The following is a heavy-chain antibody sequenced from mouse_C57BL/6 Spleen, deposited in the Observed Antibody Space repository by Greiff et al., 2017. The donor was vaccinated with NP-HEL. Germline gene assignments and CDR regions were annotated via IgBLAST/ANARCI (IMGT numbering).Heavy chain of an antibody. D-gene: IGHD1-1*01. CDR3: APYYYGSRDWYFDV. V-gene: IGHV14-3*01. Sequence: EVQLHQSVAELVRPGASVKLSCTASGFNIKNTYMHWVKQRPEQGLEWIGRIDPANGNTKSAPKFTGKATINADTSSNTAYLQLSSLTSEDTSIYYCAPYYYGSRDWYFDVWGTGTTVTVSS. CDR2: IDPANGNT. CDR1: GFNIKNTY. J-gene: IGHJ1*03.